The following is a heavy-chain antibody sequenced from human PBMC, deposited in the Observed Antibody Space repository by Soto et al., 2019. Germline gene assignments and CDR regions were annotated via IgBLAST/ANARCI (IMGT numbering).Heavy chain of an antibody. Sequence: QVQLVQSGAEVKKPGASVKVSCKASGYTFASYAISWMRQAPGQGLEWMGWISAYNGNTNYAQKLQGRVTMTTDTSTSTADMELRSLRSDDTDVYYCARDPPPTDDWGQGTLVTVSS. J-gene: IGHJ4*02. CDR2: ISAYNGNT. CDR3: ARDPPPTDD. CDR1: GYTFASYA. V-gene: IGHV1-18*01.